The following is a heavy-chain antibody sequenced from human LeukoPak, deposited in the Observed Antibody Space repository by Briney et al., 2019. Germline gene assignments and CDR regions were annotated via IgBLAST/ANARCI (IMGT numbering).Heavy chain of an antibody. D-gene: IGHD5-18*01. Sequence: ASVKVSCKASGGTFSSYAISWVRQAPGQGLEWMGGIIPIFGTANYAQKFQGRVTITADKSTSTAYMELSSLRAADTALYWCALGGLQLWLWGFDYWGQGTLLTVSS. CDR3: ALGGLQLWLWGFDY. V-gene: IGHV1-69*06. J-gene: IGHJ4*02. CDR2: IIPIFGTA. CDR1: GGTFSSYA.